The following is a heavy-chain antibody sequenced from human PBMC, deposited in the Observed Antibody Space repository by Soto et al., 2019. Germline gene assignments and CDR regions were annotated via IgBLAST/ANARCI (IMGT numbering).Heavy chain of an antibody. D-gene: IGHD3-3*01. Sequence: QVQLVESGGGVVQPGRSLRLSCAASGFTFSLFDMHWVRQAPGKGLEWVALISPAGNNKYYVDSVKGRFTISRDNSKNTLYRQMNSLRAEETAVYYCAKDLDAYGDSGHADCWGQGTLVTDSS. CDR3: AKDLDAYGDSGHADC. J-gene: IGHJ4*02. V-gene: IGHV3-30*18. CDR2: ISPAGNNK. CDR1: GFTFSLFD.